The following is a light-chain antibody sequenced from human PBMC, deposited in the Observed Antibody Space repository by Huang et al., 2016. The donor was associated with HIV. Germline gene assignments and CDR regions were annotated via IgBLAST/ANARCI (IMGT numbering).Light chain of an antibody. CDR3: QQYGNSPYT. CDR1: QSVSRNY. Sequence: EIVLTQSPVTLSLSPGERATLSCGASQSVSRNYLAWYQQKPGLAPRLLIYDASSRATGVPDRFSGSGSGTDFTLTISRLEPEDFAVYFCQQYGNSPYTFGQGTKLEIK. V-gene: IGKV3D-20*01. J-gene: IGKJ2*01. CDR2: DAS.